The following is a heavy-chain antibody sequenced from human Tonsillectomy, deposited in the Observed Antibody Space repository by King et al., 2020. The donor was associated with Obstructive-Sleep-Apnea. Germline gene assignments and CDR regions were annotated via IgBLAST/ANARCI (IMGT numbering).Heavy chain of an antibody. D-gene: IGHD2-21*02. CDR3: ARDLFVVVTAILGGMDV. CDR1: GFTFSDYA. V-gene: IGHV3-30*04. J-gene: IGHJ6*02. CDR2: VSYDGSNK. Sequence: VQLVESGGGVVQPGRSLRLSCAASGFTFSDYAMHWVRQAPGKGLEWVAIVSYDGSNKYYADSVKGLFTISRDNSRNTLYLQMNSLRVEDTAVYYCARDLFVVVTAILGGMDVWGQGTTVTVSS.